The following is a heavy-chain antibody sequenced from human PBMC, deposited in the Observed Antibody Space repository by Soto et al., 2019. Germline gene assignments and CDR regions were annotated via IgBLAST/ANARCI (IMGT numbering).Heavy chain of an antibody. Sequence: GASVKVSCKASGYTFTSYAMHWVRQAPGQRLEWMGWINAGNGNTKYSQKFQGRVTITRDTSASTAYMELSSLRSEDTAVYYCARDYSSSWGYYYYYYGMDVWGQGTTVTVSS. V-gene: IGHV1-3*01. CDR2: INAGNGNT. CDR3: ARDYSSSWGYYYYYYGMDV. J-gene: IGHJ6*02. D-gene: IGHD6-6*01. CDR1: GYTFTSYA.